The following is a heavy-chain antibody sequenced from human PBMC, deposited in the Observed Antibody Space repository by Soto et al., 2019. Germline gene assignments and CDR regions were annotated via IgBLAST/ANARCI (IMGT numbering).Heavy chain of an antibody. Sequence: SETLSLTCTVSGGSLSSGGYYWSWIRQLPGKGLECIGYIYHSGSTYYNPSLQSRVTISVDTSKNQFSLKVNSVTAADTAVYYCTRAPSLMYNWFDPWGQGTLVTVSS. CDR1: GGSLSSGGYY. CDR3: TRAPSLMYNWFDP. CDR2: IYHSGST. J-gene: IGHJ5*02. V-gene: IGHV4-31*03.